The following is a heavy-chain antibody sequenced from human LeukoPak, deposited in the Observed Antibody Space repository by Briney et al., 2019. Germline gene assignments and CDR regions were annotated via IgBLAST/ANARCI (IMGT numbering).Heavy chain of an antibody. CDR1: GGSISSGSYY. Sequence: SETLSLTCTVSGGSISSGSYYWSWIRQPAGKGLEWIGYIYYSGSTNYNPSLKSRVTISVDTSKNQFSLKLSSVTAADTAVYYCARMDFWSGYPLGVDVWGKGTTVTVSS. V-gene: IGHV4-61*10. CDR3: ARMDFWSGYPLGVDV. CDR2: IYYSGST. D-gene: IGHD3-3*01. J-gene: IGHJ6*04.